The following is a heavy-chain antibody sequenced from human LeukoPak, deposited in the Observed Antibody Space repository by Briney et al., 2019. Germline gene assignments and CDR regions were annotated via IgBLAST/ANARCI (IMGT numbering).Heavy chain of an antibody. CDR1: GFTFSSCS. J-gene: IGHJ5*02. Sequence: GGSLRLSCAASGFTFSSCSMNWVRQAPGKGLEWVSSISSGSSYIYYADSVKGRFTISRDNGKNSLYLQMNSLRAEDTAVYYCARDGPKYCSNGVCYAPVDPWGQGTLVTVSS. CDR2: ISSGSSYI. V-gene: IGHV3-21*01. CDR3: ARDGPKYCSNGVCYAPVDP. D-gene: IGHD2-8*01.